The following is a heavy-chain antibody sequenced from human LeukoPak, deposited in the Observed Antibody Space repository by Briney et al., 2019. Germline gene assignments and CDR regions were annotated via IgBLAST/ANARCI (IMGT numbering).Heavy chain of an antibody. Sequence: SETLSLTCTVSGGSISSSSYYRGWIRQPPGKGLEWIGSSYYSGSTYYNPSLKSRVTISVDTTKNPFSLKLSSVTAAVTDLYCCAEVRGTASAFYHDHYVDFLGKGTTVTISS. CDR1: GGSISSSSYY. J-gene: IGHJ6*03. CDR3: AEVRGTASAFYHDHYVDF. V-gene: IGHV4-39*07. CDR2: SYYSGST. D-gene: IGHD3-16*01.